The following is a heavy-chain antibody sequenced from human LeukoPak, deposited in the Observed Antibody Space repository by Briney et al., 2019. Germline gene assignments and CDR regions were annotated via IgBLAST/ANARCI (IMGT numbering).Heavy chain of an antibody. CDR1: GFTFSSYG. D-gene: IGHD6-13*01. CDR3: AKTSWDTGIAAAGMNY. Sequence: GSLRLSCAASGFTFSSYGMHWVRQAPGKGLEWVAFIRYDGSNKYYADSVKGRFTISRDNSKNTLYLQMNSLRAEDTAVYYCAKTSWDTGIAAAGMNYWGQGTLVTVSS. CDR2: IRYDGSNK. J-gene: IGHJ4*02. V-gene: IGHV3-30*02.